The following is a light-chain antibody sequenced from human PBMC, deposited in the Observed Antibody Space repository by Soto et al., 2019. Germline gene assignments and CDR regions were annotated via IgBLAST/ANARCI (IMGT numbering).Light chain of an antibody. Sequence: EIVLTQSPSALSLSPGQRATLSCRAGQSVSSNFLTWYQQKPGQAPRLLIYGASNRAIGISDRFSGSRSGTDFTLTISRLEPEDSEVYYCHQDGDSPFTFGPGTKVEI. CDR2: GAS. J-gene: IGKJ3*01. V-gene: IGKV3-20*01. CDR1: QSVSSNF. CDR3: HQDGDSPFT.